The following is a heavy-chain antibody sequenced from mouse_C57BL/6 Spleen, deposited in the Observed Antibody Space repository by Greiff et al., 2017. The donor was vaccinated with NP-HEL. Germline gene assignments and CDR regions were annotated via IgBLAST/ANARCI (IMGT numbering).Heavy chain of an antibody. CDR2: IDPSDSYT. CDR3: ARTHSSGYVYFDY. J-gene: IGHJ2*01. V-gene: IGHV1-69*01. CDR1: GYTFTSYW. Sequence: QVQLKQPGAELVMPGASVKLSCKASGYTFTSYWMHWVKQRPGQGLEWIGEIDPSDSYTNYNQKFKGKSTLTVDKSSSTAYMQLSSLTSEDSAVYYCARTHSSGYVYFDYWGQGTTLTVSS. D-gene: IGHD3-2*02.